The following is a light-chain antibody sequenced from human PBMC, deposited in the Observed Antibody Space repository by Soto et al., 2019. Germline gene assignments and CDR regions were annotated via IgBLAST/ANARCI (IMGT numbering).Light chain of an antibody. CDR3: QVWESYSDHPHVA. V-gene: IGLV3-21*02. Sequence: SYELTQPPSVSVAPGQTARITCGGDNIGSKSVHWYQQKTGQAPVLVAYDDSDRPSGIPERFSGSNSGNTATLAISRVGAGDEADYYGQVWESYSDHPHVAFGGVTKLTVL. CDR1: NIGSKS. CDR2: DDS. J-gene: IGLJ2*01.